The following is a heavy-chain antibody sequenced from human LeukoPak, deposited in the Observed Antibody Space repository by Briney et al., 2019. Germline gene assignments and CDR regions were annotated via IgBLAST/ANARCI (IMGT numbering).Heavy chain of an antibody. Sequence: GGSLRLSCAASGFAFSSYSMNWVRQTPGKGLEWVSSISSSSYIYYADSVKGRFTISRDNAKNSLYLQMNSLRAEDTAVYYCATAAGSGYSIFDYWGQGTLVTVSS. V-gene: IGHV3-21*01. CDR2: ISSSSYI. D-gene: IGHD3-3*01. CDR3: ATAAGSGYSIFDY. J-gene: IGHJ4*02. CDR1: GFAFSSYS.